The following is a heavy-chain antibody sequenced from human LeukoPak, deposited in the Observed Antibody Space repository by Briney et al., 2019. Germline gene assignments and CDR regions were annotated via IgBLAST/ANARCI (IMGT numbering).Heavy chain of an antibody. Sequence: GASVKVSCKASGYTFTSYGITWVRQAPGHGLEWMGWISAYNGKTNYAQKLQGRVTMTTDTSTSTAYMELRSLRSDDTAVYYCARRLGYGSRSENWFDPWGQGTLVTVSS. J-gene: IGHJ5*02. CDR2: ISAYNGKT. D-gene: IGHD3-10*01. V-gene: IGHV1-18*01. CDR3: ARRLGYGSRSENWFDP. CDR1: GYTFTSYG.